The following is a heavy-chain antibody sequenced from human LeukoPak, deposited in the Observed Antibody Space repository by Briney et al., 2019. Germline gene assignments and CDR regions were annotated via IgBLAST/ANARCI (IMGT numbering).Heavy chain of an antibody. CDR1: GHTFTGYY. V-gene: IGHV1-2*02. CDR2: INPNSGGT. J-gene: IGHJ4*02. Sequence: ASVKVSCKASGHTFTGYYMHWVRQAPGQGLEWMGWINPNSGGTNYAQKFQGRVTMTRDTSISTAYMELSRLRSDDTAVYYCASYRPGAIVDFFDYWGQGTLVTVSS. D-gene: IGHD1-26*01. CDR3: ASYRPGAIVDFFDY.